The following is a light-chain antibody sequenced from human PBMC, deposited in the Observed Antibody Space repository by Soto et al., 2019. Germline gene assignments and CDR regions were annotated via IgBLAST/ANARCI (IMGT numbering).Light chain of an antibody. J-gene: IGLJ1*01. CDR3: SSYAGSNNFV. CDR2: EVS. Sequence: QSALTQPPSASGSPGQSVTISCTGTNSDVGGYNYVSWYQQHPGKAPKLMIYEVSERPSGVPDRFSGSKSSNTASLTVSGLQAEDEADYYCSSYAGSNNFVFGTGTKLTVL. V-gene: IGLV2-8*01. CDR1: NSDVGGYNY.